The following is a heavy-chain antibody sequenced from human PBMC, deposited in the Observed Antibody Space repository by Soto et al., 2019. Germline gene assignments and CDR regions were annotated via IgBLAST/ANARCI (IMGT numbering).Heavy chain of an antibody. CDR2: MNPNSGDT. CDR1: GYTFTSYD. V-gene: IGHV1-8*01. D-gene: IGHD3-22*01. Sequence: ASVKVSCKASGYTFTSYDINWVRQATGQGLEWMGWMNPNSGDTGYAQKFQGRVTMTRSTSISTAYMELSSLRSEDTAVYYCARGGYYYDSSAYYRPFDYWGQGTLVTVSS. CDR3: ARGGYYYDSSAYYRPFDY. J-gene: IGHJ4*02.